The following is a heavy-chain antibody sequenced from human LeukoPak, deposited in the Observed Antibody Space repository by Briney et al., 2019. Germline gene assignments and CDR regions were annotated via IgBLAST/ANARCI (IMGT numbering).Heavy chain of an antibody. Sequence: TGGSLRLSCAASGFTFRSYSMNWVRQAPGKGLEWVSSITSSGSYIYYRDSLKGRFTISRDNAKNSLYLQMNSLRDDDTAVYYCARGTDSGYDSTGSFDYWGQGALVTVSS. J-gene: IGHJ4*02. CDR2: ITSSGSYI. CDR1: GFTFRSYS. CDR3: ARGTDSGYDSTGSFDY. D-gene: IGHD5-12*01. V-gene: IGHV3-21*01.